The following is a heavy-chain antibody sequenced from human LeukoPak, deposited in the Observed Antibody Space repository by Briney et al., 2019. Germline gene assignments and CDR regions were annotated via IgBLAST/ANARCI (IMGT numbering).Heavy chain of an antibody. Sequence: SETLSLTCTVYGGSISSYYWSWIRQPPGKGLEWIGYISYSGSTNYNPSPKSRVTTSVDTSKNQFSLKLSSVTAADPAVYYCARYVWGSYPTFEDYWGQGTLDTVSS. CDR3: ARYVWGSYPTFEDY. CDR2: ISYSGST. CDR1: GGSISSYY. V-gene: IGHV4-59*12. D-gene: IGHD3-16*02. J-gene: IGHJ4*02.